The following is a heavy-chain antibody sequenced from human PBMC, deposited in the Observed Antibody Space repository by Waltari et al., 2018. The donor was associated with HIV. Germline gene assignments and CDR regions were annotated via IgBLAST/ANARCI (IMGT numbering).Heavy chain of an antibody. J-gene: IGHJ4*02. CDR2: ASRSGST. CDR3: GSGSRRGHSHGIDY. Sequence: QVQLHESGPGMVKPSETLSLTCAVSGYSISSDYYWGWIRQPPGKGLGWIGSASRSGSTDYSPSHKSRVNISLDTSKNQFSLKLNSVAATDTAVYYCGSGSRRGHSHGIDYWGQGTLVTVSS. V-gene: IGHV4-38-2*01. CDR1: GYSISSDYY. D-gene: IGHD5-18*01.